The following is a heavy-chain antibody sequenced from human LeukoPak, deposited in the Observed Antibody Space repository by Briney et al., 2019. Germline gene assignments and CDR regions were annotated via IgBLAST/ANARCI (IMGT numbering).Heavy chain of an antibody. CDR2: ISGSGGST. V-gene: IGHV3-23*01. CDR3: AKEGTIFGVVIPFFDY. CDR1: GFTFSSYA. J-gene: IGHJ4*02. Sequence: GGSLRLSCAASGFTFSSYAMSWVRQAPGKGLEWVSAISGSGGSTYYADSVKGRFTISRDNSKNTLYLQMNSLRAENTAVYYCAKEGTIFGVVIPFFDYWGQGTLVTVSS. D-gene: IGHD3-3*01.